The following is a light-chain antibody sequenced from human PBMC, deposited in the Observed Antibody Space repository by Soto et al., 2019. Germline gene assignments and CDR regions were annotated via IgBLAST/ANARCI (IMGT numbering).Light chain of an antibody. V-gene: IGKV3-11*01. J-gene: IGKJ5*01. Sequence: VLTQSPATLSLSPGERATLSCRASLNVNSYLAWYQQKPGQAPRLLIYDASNRAAGIPARFSGSVSGTDGTITISSLEKEDGAVYYCQQSGYSTITFGQGTRLEIK. CDR2: DAS. CDR1: LNVNSY. CDR3: QQSGYSTIT.